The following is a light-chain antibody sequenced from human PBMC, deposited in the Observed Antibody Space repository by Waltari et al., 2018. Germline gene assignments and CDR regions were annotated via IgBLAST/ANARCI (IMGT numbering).Light chain of an antibody. CDR2: HDS. V-gene: IGLV3-25*03. J-gene: IGLJ2*01. CDR3: QSTDSSGTSVV. Sequence: SYELTQPPSVSVSPGQTARITCSGDALPNQYAYWYHQKPGQAPVVVIYHDSERPSGIPERFSGSTAGTTVTLAISGVQAEDEADYYCQSTDSSGTSVVFGGGTKLTVL. CDR1: ALPNQY.